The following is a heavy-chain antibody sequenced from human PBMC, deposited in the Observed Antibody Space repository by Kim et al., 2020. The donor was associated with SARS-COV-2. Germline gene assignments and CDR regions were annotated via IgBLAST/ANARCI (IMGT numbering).Heavy chain of an antibody. V-gene: IGHV5-51*01. Sequence: GESLKISCKGSGYSFTSYWIGWVRQMPGKGLEWMGIIYPGDSDTRYSPSFQGQVTISADKSISTAYLQWSSLNASDTAMYYCARQGVDGITMVRGVILYFDLWGRGTLVTVSS. J-gene: IGHJ2*01. CDR3: ARQGVDGITMVRGVILYFDL. D-gene: IGHD3-10*01. CDR2: IYPGDSDT. CDR1: GYSFTSYW.